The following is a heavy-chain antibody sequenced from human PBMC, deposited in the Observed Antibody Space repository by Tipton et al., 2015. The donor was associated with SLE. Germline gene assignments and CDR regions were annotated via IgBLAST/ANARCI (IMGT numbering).Heavy chain of an antibody. CDR3: TRGTGTRHYYSMDV. CDR1: GFTFSTYS. Sequence: SLRLSCAASGFTFSTYSMNWVRQAPGKGLEWVSSISSSGTYIHYADSVTGRFTISRDNADNSLSLQMNSLRAEDTALYCCTRGTGTRHYYSMDVWGSGTTVTVSS. J-gene: IGHJ6*03. D-gene: IGHD1-7*01. CDR2: ISSSGTYI. V-gene: IGHV3-21*01.